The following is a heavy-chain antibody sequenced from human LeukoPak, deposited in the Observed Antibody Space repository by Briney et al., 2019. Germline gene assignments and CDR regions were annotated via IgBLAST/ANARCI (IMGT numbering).Heavy chain of an antibody. Sequence: ASVKVSCKASGYTFNGYYIHWVRLAPGQGLEWMGWINPNSGDTNYAQKFQGWVTMTRDTSISTAYMELSRLRSDDAAVYYCARESGGATLYDYWGQGSLVTVSS. CDR1: GYTFNGYY. V-gene: IGHV1-2*04. CDR2: INPNSGDT. D-gene: IGHD3-16*01. J-gene: IGHJ4*02. CDR3: ARESGGATLYDY.